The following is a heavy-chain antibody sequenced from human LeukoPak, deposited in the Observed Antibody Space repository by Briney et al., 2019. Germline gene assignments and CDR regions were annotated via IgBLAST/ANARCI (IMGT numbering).Heavy chain of an antibody. Sequence: SETLSLTCAVYGGSFSGYYWSWIRQPPGKGLEWIGEINHSGSTNYNPSLKSRVTISADTSKNQFSLKLSSVTAADTAVYYCARGVLRFLEWPNWFDPWGQGTLVTVSS. J-gene: IGHJ5*02. V-gene: IGHV4-34*01. CDR3: ARGVLRFLEWPNWFDP. D-gene: IGHD3-3*01. CDR2: INHSGST. CDR1: GGSFSGYY.